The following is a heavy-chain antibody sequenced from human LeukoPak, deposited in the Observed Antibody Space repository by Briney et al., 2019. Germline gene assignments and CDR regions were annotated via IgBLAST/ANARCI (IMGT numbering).Heavy chain of an antibody. CDR3: ARDNPSCISTSCMMGYYYYGMDV. V-gene: IGHV4-61*02. CDR1: GGSISSGSYY. D-gene: IGHD2-2*01. Sequence: SETLSLTCTVSGGSISSGSYYWRWIRQPAGKGLEWIVRIYTSGSTNYNPSLKSRVTISVDTSKNQFSLKLSSVTAADTAVYYCARDNPSCISTSCMMGYYYYGMDVWGQGTTVTVSS. J-gene: IGHJ6*02. CDR2: IYTSGST.